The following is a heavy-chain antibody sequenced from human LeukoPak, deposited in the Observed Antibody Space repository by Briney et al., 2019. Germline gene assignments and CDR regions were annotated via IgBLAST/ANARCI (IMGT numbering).Heavy chain of an antibody. CDR3: ARAPGHSSGYYYYMDV. Sequence: SETLSLTCTVSGGSISSRSYYWRWIRQPPAKGQEWIGSIYYSGSTHYNQSLKSRVTISVDTSKNQFSLKLSSLTPAYTAVYYCARAPGHSSGYYYYMDVWGKGTTVTVSS. V-gene: IGHV4-39*07. J-gene: IGHJ6*03. D-gene: IGHD6-25*01. CDR2: IYYSGST. CDR1: GGSISSRSYY.